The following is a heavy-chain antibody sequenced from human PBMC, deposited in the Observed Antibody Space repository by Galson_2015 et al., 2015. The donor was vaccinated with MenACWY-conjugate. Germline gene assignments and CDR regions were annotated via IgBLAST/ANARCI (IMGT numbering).Heavy chain of an antibody. CDR3: ARDLGYMDV. Sequence: CAISGDSVSSHIAAWNWVRQSPSRGLEWLGRTYYRSQWYNYYAPSVKGRITINPDTSKNQFSLQLNSVTREDTAVYYCARDLGYMDVWDKGTTVTVSS. V-gene: IGHV6-1*01. CDR1: GDSVSSHIAA. J-gene: IGHJ6*03. CDR2: TYYRSQWYN.